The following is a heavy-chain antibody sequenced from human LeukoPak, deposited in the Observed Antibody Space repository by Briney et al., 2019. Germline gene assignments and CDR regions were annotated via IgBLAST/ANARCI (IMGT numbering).Heavy chain of an antibody. CDR3: AKDPTEYSSSWYP. CDR1: GFTFSSYG. D-gene: IGHD6-13*01. J-gene: IGHJ5*02. Sequence: GGSLRLSCGASGFTFSSYGMSWVRQAPGKGLEWVSAISGSGGSTYYADSVKGRFTISRDNSKNALYLQMNSLRAEDTAVYYCAKDPTEYSSSWYPWGQGTLVTVSS. V-gene: IGHV3-23*01. CDR2: ISGSGGST.